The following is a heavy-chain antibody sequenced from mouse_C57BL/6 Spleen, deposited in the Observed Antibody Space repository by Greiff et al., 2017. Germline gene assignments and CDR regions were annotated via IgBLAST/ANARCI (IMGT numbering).Heavy chain of an antibody. CDR3: ARGLYYDYDDGYYFDY. V-gene: IGHV1-47*01. J-gene: IGHJ2*01. CDR2: FHPYNDDT. Sequence: QVQLQQSGAELVKPGASVKMSCKASGYTFTTYPIEWMKQNHGKSLEWIGNFHPYNDDTKYNEKFKGKATLTVEKSSSTVYLELSRLSSDDSAVYYCARGLYYDYDDGYYFDYWGQGTTLTVSS. CDR1: GYTFTTYP. D-gene: IGHD2-4*01.